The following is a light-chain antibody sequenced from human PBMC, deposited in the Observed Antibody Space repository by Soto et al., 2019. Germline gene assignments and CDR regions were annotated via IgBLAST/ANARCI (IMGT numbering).Light chain of an antibody. CDR1: SSNIGSKT. J-gene: IGLJ2*01. CDR2: STN. CDR3: AAWDDDLNGFVV. Sequence: QSVLTQPTSASGTPGQRITISCSGSSSNIGSKTVNWYQQVPGTAPKLLIYSTNQRPSGVPDRFSGSKSGTSASLAISGLQSDDEADYYCAAWDDDLNGFVVFGGGTKVTVL. V-gene: IGLV1-44*01.